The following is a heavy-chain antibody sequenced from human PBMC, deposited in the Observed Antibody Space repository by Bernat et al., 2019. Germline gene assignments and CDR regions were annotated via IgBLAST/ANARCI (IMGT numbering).Heavy chain of an antibody. J-gene: IGHJ6*02. CDR2: IRYDGSKK. Sequence: QVHLVESGGGVVQPGGSLRLSCAASGFTFSSFGMHWVRQAPGKGLEWVALIRYDGSKKYYADSVKGQVTISGDNSKNMLYLQMNSLRAEDTAVYDCAKSVYSSDNYGMDVWGQGTTVTVSS. D-gene: IGHD6-19*01. V-gene: IGHV3-30*02. CDR1: GFTFSSFG. CDR3: AKSVYSSDNYGMDV.